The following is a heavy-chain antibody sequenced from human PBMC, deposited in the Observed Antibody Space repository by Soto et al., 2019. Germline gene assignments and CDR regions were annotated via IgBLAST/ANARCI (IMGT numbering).Heavy chain of an antibody. Sequence: QVQLVQSGAEVKKPGASVKVSCKASGYTFTSYDINWVRQATGQGLEWMGWMNPNSGNTGYAQKXXXXXXXXXXTSISTAYMELSSLRSEDTAVYYCARGARIAASWGQGTLVTVSS. D-gene: IGHD6-6*01. J-gene: IGHJ5*02. CDR3: ARGARIAAS. V-gene: IGHV1-8*01. CDR1: GYTFTSYD. CDR2: MNPNSGNT.